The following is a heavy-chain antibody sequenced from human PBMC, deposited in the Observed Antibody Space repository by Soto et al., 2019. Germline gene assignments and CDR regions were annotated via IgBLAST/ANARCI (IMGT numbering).Heavy chain of an antibody. D-gene: IGHD1-26*01. CDR2: IYSDGNT. J-gene: IGHJ4*02. Sequence: TGGSLRLSCAASGFTVSSNYMNWVRQAPGKGLEWVSVIYSDGNTYYADSVKGRFTISRDSSKNTLSLQMRNLRAEDSAVYYCARRMGATSYYFDYWGQGTLVTVSS. CDR1: GFTVSSNY. CDR3: ARRMGATSYYFDY. V-gene: IGHV3-66*01.